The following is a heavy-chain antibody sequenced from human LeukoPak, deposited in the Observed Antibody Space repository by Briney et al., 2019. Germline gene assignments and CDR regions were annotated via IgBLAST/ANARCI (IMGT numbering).Heavy chain of an antibody. V-gene: IGHV3-74*01. CDR3: ARDIAVAGNYFDY. CDR2: INSDMSGT. Sequence: GSLILSCAASGFTFSNYWMHWVRQAPGKGLVWVSRINSDMSGTNYADSVKGRFTISRDNAKNTLYLQMNSLRAEDTAVYYCARDIAVAGNYFDYWGQGTLVTVSS. J-gene: IGHJ4*02. CDR1: GFTFSNYW. D-gene: IGHD6-19*01.